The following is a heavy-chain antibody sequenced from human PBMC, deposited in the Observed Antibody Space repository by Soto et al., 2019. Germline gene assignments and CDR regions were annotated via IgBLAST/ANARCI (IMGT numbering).Heavy chain of an antibody. J-gene: IGHJ4*02. D-gene: IGHD6-19*01. Sequence: QLQLVQSGAEVTKPGASVKVSCRISGPSFITYFIHWVRQAPGQGLEWMGWIDPKSGGTTYEQKFQSTVTMTRDTSINTAYKDLNRLTSDDTAMYYRARVSVDVQAWGQGTLITVSS. CDR3: ARVSVDVQA. CDR2: IDPKSGGT. V-gene: IGHV1-2*02. CDR1: GPSFITYF.